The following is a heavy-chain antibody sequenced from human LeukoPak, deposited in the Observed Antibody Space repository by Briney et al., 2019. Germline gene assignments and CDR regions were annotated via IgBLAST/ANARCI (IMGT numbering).Heavy chain of an antibody. D-gene: IGHD1-1*01. V-gene: IGHV4-59*12. CDR1: GGSISSYY. J-gene: IGHJ4*02. CDR3: ARGESKYNWNAIDY. Sequence: SETLSLTCTVSGGSISSYYWSWIRQPPGKGLEWIGYMYYSGTTHYNPSLKSRDTISVDTSKNQFSLKLSSVTAADTAVYYCARGESKYNWNAIDYWGQGTPVTVSS. CDR2: MYYSGTT.